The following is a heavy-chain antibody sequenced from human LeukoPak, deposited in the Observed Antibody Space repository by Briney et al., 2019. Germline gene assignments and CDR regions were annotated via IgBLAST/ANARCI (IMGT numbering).Heavy chain of an antibody. V-gene: IGHV4-59*01. Sequence: SETLSLTCTVSGGSISSYNWSWIRQPPGKGLDWIGYIYYSGSTNYNPSLKSRVTISVDTSKNQFSLKLSSVTAADTAVYYCAGAGRSGYADYWGQGTLVTVSS. CDR3: AGAGRSGYADY. J-gene: IGHJ4*02. CDR1: GGSISSYN. CDR2: IYYSGST. D-gene: IGHD3-22*01.